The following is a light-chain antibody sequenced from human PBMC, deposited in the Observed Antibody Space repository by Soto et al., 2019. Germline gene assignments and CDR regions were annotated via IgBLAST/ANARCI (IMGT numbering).Light chain of an antibody. V-gene: IGKV1-5*01. CDR1: QSISSW. CDR2: DAS. Sequence: DIQITQSPSTLSAPVGDGVTVTSRASQSISSWLAWYQQKPGKAPKLLIYDASSLESGVPSRFSGSGSGTEFTLTISSLQPDDFATYYCQQYNSYPTCGQGTKGDIK. J-gene: IGKJ1*01. CDR3: QQYNSYPT.